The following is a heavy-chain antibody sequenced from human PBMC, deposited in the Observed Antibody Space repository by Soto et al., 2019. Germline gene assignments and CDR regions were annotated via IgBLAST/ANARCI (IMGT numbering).Heavy chain of an antibody. Sequence: GGSLRLSCAASEFTFSNYAMNWVRQAPGKGLEWVSAISSGSVNTYYAGSVKGRFTISRDNSKNTLYLQMNSLRVEDTAVYFCAKDRDTIFGVGYYYYYGMDVWGQGTTVTVSS. D-gene: IGHD3-3*01. CDR1: EFTFSNYA. CDR2: ISSGSVNT. V-gene: IGHV3-23*01. J-gene: IGHJ6*02. CDR3: AKDRDTIFGVGYYYYYGMDV.